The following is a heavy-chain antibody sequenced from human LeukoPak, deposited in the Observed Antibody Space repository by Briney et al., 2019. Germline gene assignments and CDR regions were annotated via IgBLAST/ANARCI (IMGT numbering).Heavy chain of an antibody. CDR2: IRYDGSNK. CDR3: AKDRDLYYYYYMDV. V-gene: IGHV3-30*02. J-gene: IGHJ6*03. D-gene: IGHD3-10*01. CDR1: GFTFSSYG. Sequence: GGSLRLSCAASGFTFSSYGMHWVRQAPGKGLEWVTFIRYDGSNKYYADSVKGRFTISRDNSKNTLYLQMNSLRAEDTAVYYCAKDRDLYYYYYMDVWGKGTTVTVSS.